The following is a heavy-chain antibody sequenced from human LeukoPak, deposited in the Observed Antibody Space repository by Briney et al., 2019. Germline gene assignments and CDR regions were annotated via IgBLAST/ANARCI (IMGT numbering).Heavy chain of an antibody. J-gene: IGHJ4*02. D-gene: IGHD6-13*01. CDR2: IRSKANSYAT. CDR3: TRHVDSSNWYDY. CDR1: SFTFRNAW. V-gene: IGHV3-73*01. Sequence: GGSLRLSCEAASFTFRNAWMSSVRQASGDGLEWVVRIRSKANSYATAYAASVKGRFTISRDDSKNTAYLQMNSLKNEDTAVYYCTRHVDSSNWYDYWGQGTLVTVSS.